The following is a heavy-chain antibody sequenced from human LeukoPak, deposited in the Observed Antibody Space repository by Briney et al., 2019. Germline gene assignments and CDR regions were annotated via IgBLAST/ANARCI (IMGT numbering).Heavy chain of an antibody. Sequence: GESLKISCKSSGYIFPSYWIAWVRQMPGKGLEWMGIIYIGDSDTRYSPSFQGQVTISADKSISTAYLQWSSLKASDTAMYYCARQSGTIASGVTDYWGQGTLVTVSS. V-gene: IGHV5-51*01. CDR3: ARQSGTIASGVTDY. J-gene: IGHJ4*02. CDR2: IYIGDSDT. D-gene: IGHD2-21*01. CDR1: GYIFPSYW.